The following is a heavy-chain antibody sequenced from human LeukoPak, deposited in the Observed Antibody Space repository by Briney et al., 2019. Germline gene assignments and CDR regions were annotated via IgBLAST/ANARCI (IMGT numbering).Heavy chain of an antibody. V-gene: IGHV4-30-2*01. J-gene: IGHJ4*02. CDR3: AREGSMSPACVGCYYFDY. CDR1: GGSISSGGYS. CDR2: IYHSGST. D-gene: IGHD2/OR15-2a*01. Sequence: SETLSLTCAVSGGSISSGGYSWSWIRQPPGKGLEWIGYIYHSGSTYHNPSLKSRVTISVDRSKNQFSLKLSSVTAADTAVYYCAREGSMSPACVGCYYFDYWGQGTLVTVSS.